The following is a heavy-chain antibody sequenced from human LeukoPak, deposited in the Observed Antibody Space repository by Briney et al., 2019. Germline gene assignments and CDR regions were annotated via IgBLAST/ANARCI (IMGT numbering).Heavy chain of an antibody. Sequence: ASVKVSCKASGYTFTGYYMHLVRQAPGQGLEWMGRINPNSGGTNYAQKFQGRVTMTRDTSISTAYMELSRLSSDDTAVYYCARDRTYPLCSLDWGQGTVVTVPS. CDR1: GYTFTGYY. J-gene: IGHJ4*02. D-gene: IGHD2-21*01. V-gene: IGHV1-2*06. CDR2: INPNSGGT. CDR3: ARDRTYPLCSLD.